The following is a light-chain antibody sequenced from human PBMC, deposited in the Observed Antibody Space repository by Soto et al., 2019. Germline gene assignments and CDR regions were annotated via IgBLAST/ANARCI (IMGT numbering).Light chain of an antibody. J-gene: IGLJ1*01. Sequence: QSALTQPASVSGSPGQSTTISCTGTSSDVGGYNYVSWYQQHPGKAPKLMIYEVSNRPSGVSNRFSGSKSGNTASLTISGLQAEDEAYYYCSSYTSSYTQVFGTGTKLTVL. V-gene: IGLV2-14*01. CDR2: EVS. CDR1: SSDVGGYNY. CDR3: SSYTSSYTQV.